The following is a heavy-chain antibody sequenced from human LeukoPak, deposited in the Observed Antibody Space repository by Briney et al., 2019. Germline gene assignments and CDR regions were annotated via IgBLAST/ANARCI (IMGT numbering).Heavy chain of an antibody. Sequence: ASETLSLTCTVSGGAISSSSHYWGWIRQPPGKGLEWIGSIYHSGSTVYNPSLKSRVAISVDTSRNQFSLKLSSVTASDTAVYYCARNTTVTDWYFDLWGHGTLVTVSS. CDR1: GGAISSSSHY. V-gene: IGHV4-39*01. CDR2: IYHSGST. CDR3: ARNTTVTDWYFDL. D-gene: IGHD4-17*01. J-gene: IGHJ2*01.